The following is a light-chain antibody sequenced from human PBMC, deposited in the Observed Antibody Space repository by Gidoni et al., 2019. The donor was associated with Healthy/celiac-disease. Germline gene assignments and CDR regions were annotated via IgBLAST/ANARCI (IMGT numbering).Light chain of an antibody. CDR3: QQYGSSPRT. CDR2: GAS. CDR1: QSVSSSY. V-gene: IGKV3-20*01. Sequence: EIVLPQSPGTLSLSPGERATLSCRASQSVSSSYLAWYPQKPGQAPRLLIYGASSRATGIPDRFSGSGSGTDFTLTISRLEPEDFAVYYCQQYGSSPRTFGQGTKVEIK. J-gene: IGKJ1*01.